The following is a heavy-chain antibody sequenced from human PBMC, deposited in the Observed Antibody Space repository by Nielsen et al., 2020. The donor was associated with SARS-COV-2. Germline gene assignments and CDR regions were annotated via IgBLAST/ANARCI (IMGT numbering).Heavy chain of an antibody. CDR1: GDSISTSSYC. D-gene: IGHD1-26*01. CDR3: ARIRGSYDAFDI. CDR2: IYYSGAT. Sequence: SETLSLTCTVSGDSISTSSYCWGWIRQPPGTGLEWIGSIYYSGATYYNASLKSRVTISVDTTKNQLSLKLNSVTAADTAVYYCARIRGSYDAFDIWGQGTMVTVSS. V-gene: IGHV4-39*01. J-gene: IGHJ3*02.